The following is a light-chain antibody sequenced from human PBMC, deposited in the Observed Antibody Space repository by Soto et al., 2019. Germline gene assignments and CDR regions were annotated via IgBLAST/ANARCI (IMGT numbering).Light chain of an antibody. CDR1: QGIGNY. J-gene: IGKJ1*01. V-gene: IGKV1-27*01. CDR3: QKYDSAPKT. CDR2: AAS. Sequence: DFQMTQSPSSLSASLGDRVTITRRASQGIGNYLAWYQQKPGKVPNLLISAASTLQSGIPSRFSGSGSGTDFTLTISSLQPEDVATDYCQKYDSAPKTFGQGTKVEIK.